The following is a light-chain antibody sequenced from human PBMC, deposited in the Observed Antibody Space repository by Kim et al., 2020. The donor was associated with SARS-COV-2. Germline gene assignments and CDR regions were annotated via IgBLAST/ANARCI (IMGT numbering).Light chain of an antibody. Sequence: SYELTQPPSVSVSPGQTASITCSGDKLGDKYACWYQQKSGQSPVLVIYQDTKRPSGIPERFSGSNSGNTVTLTISGTQAMDEADYYCQAWDSNTGVFGEGTQLTVL. CDR1: KLGDKY. J-gene: IGLJ2*01. CDR2: QDT. V-gene: IGLV3-1*01. CDR3: QAWDSNTGV.